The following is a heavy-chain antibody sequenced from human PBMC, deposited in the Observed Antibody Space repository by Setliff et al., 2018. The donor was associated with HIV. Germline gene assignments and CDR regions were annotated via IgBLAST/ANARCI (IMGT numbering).Heavy chain of an antibody. CDR3: ARGRHAGTGAYSGGFYYFDL. J-gene: IGHJ4*02. CDR1: GGSISSYY. CDR2: IYYSGGA. V-gene: IGHV4-59*12. D-gene: IGHD3-16*01. Sequence: SETLSLTCTVSGGSISSYYWSWIRQPPGKGLEWIGYIYYSGGATYNPSLRSRIAVSVNLPNNQVFLELTSVTAADTGLYYCARGRHAGTGAYSGGFYYFDLWGQGALVTVSS.